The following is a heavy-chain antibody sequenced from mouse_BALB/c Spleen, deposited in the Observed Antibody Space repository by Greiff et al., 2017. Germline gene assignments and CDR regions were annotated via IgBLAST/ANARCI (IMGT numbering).Heavy chain of an antibody. CDR3: ARQGGYDVGDYFDY. D-gene: IGHD2-2*01. V-gene: IGHV3-8*02. Sequence: EVKLQESGPSLVKPSQTLSLTCSVTGDSITSGYWNWIRKFPGNKLEYMGYISYSGSTYYNPSLKSRISITRDTSKNQYYLQLNSVTTEDTATYYCARQGGYDVGDYFDYWGQGTTLTVSS. J-gene: IGHJ2*01. CDR1: GDSITSGY. CDR2: ISYSGST.